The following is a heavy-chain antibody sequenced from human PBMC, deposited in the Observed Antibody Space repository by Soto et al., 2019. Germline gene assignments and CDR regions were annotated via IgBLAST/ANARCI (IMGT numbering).Heavy chain of an antibody. J-gene: IGHJ3*02. Sequence: TSETLSLTCTVSGGSISSGDYYWSWIRQPPGKGLEWIGYIYYSGSTYYNPSLKSRVTISVDTSKNQFSLKLSSVTAADTAVYYCARGRIVGATHDAFDIWGQGTMVTVSS. CDR1: GGSISSGDYY. D-gene: IGHD1-26*01. CDR2: IYYSGST. CDR3: ARGRIVGATHDAFDI. V-gene: IGHV4-30-4*01.